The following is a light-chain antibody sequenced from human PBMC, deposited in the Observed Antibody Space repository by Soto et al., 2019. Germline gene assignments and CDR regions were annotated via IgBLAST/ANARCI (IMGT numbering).Light chain of an antibody. CDR1: SSDVGGYNF. V-gene: IGLV2-14*01. CDR3: SSYTSSVTLV. CDR2: EVS. J-gene: IGLJ2*01. Sequence: QSALTQPASVSGSPGQSITISCTGTSSDVGGYNFVSWYQQYPGEAPKLMIYEVSNRPSGVSNRFSGSKSGNTASLTISGLQAEDEADYYCSSYTSSVTLVFGGGTKVTVI.